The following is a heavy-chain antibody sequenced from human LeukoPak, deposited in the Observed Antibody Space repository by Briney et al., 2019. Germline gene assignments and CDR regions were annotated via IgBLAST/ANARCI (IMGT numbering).Heavy chain of an antibody. CDR2: IIPIFGTA. V-gene: IGHV1-69*01. J-gene: IGHJ2*01. CDR3: ATEVTMIVVAQSYWYFDL. Sequence: SVTVSCTASGGTFSSYAISWVRQAPGQGLEWMGGIIPIFGTANYAQKFQGRVTITADESTSTAYMELSSLRSEDTAVYYCATEVTMIVVAQSYWYFDLWGRGTLVTVSS. CDR1: GGTFSSYA. D-gene: IGHD3-22*01.